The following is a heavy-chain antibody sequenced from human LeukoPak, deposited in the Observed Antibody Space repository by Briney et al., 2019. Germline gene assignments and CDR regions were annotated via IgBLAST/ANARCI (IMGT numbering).Heavy chain of an antibody. J-gene: IGHJ3*02. CDR2: IYYSGST. Sequence: SETLPLACTVSGGSISSGGYYWSWIRQHPGKGLEWIGYIYYSGSTYYNPSLKSRVTISVDTSKNQFSLKLSSVTAADTAVYYCARDLVEPDAFDIWGQGTMVTVSS. V-gene: IGHV4-31*03. CDR3: ARDLVEPDAFDI. CDR1: GGSISSGGYY. D-gene: IGHD2-15*01.